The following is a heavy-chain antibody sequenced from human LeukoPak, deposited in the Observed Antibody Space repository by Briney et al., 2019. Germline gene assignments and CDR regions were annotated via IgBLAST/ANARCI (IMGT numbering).Heavy chain of an antibody. Sequence: SGGSLRLSCAASGFNFRSYAMHWVRQAPGKGLEWVAVISYDGSNIYYADSVKGRFTISRDNSKNTLYLQMNSLRAEDTAVYFCARKDSGRYINPFDYWGQGTLVTVSS. CDR2: ISYDGSNI. CDR1: GFNFRSYA. CDR3: ARKDSGRYINPFDY. D-gene: IGHD3-10*01. J-gene: IGHJ4*02. V-gene: IGHV3-30*04.